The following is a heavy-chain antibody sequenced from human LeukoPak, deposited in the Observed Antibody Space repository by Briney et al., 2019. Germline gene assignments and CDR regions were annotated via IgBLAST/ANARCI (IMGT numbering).Heavy chain of an antibody. V-gene: IGHV4-31*03. D-gene: IGHD3-10*01. CDR3: ARVTYYHGSGSYRWFDP. Sequence: SQTLSLTCTVSGGSISSGGYYWSWIRQHPGKGLEWIGYIYYSGSTYYNPSLKSRVTISVDTSKNQFSLKLSSVTAADTAVYYCARVTYYHGSGSYRWFDPWGQGTLVTVSS. CDR2: IYYSGST. J-gene: IGHJ5*02. CDR1: GGSISSGGYY.